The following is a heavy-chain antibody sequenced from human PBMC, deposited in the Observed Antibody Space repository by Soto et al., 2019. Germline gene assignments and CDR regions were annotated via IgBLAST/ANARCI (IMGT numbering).Heavy chain of an antibody. Sequence: QVQLVQSGAEVKKPGASVKVSCKASGYTFTSYGISWVRQAPGQGLEWMGWISAYNGNTNYAQKLQGRVTMTTDTSTSTAYMELRSLRSDDTAVYYCARVGYSSGWSNYYYYYGMDVWGQGTTVTVSS. CDR2: ISAYNGNT. CDR1: GYTFTSYG. D-gene: IGHD6-19*01. J-gene: IGHJ6*02. V-gene: IGHV1-18*01. CDR3: ARVGYSSGWSNYYYYYGMDV.